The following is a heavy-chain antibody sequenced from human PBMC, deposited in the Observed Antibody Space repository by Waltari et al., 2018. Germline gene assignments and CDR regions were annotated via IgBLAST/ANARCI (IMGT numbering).Heavy chain of an antibody. CDR2: RSYNGAT. Sequence: HLQLQESGPGLGKPSETLSLPCTVSGRSITSNRHHWAWIRHPPGQGLEWIGTRSYNGATYSSPSLKSRVTVSRDTSKNHLSLKLGSVTAADTAVYYCATYIGASIGTAAFDVWGQGTMVTVSS. J-gene: IGHJ3*01. V-gene: IGHV4-39*02. CDR3: ATYIGASIGTAAFDV. D-gene: IGHD5-12*01. CDR1: GRSITSNRHH.